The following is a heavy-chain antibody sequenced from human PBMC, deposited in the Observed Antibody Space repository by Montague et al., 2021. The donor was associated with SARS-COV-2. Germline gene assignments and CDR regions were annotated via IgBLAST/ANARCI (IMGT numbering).Heavy chain of an antibody. CDR2: IYYSGST. CDR1: GASISSSSYY. V-gene: IGHV4-39*07. CDR3: ARDGRQQLVRLSGMDV. J-gene: IGHJ6*02. D-gene: IGHD6-13*01. Sequence: SETLSLTCTVSGASISSSSYYWGWIRQPPGKGLEWIGSIYYSGSTYYNPSLKSRVTISVDTSKNQFSLKLSSVTAADTAVYYCARDGRQQLVRLSGMDVWGQGTTVTVSS.